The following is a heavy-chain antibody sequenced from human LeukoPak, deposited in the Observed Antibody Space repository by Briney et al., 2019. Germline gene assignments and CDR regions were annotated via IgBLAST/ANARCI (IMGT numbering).Heavy chain of an antibody. CDR3: AKAPSEDYFDY. CDR2: ISWNSRSI. Sequence: GGSLRLSCAASGFNFDDYVMHWVWQAPGKGLEWVSSISWNSRSIGYADSVKGRFTISRDNGKNFLYLQMNSLRTEDTALYYCAKAPSEDYFDYWGQGTLVTVSS. J-gene: IGHJ4*02. CDR1: GFNFDDYV. V-gene: IGHV3-9*01.